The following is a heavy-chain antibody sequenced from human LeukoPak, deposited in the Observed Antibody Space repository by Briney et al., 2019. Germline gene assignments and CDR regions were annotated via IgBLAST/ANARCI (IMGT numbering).Heavy chain of an antibody. D-gene: IGHD2-21*01. Sequence: PGESLRLSCAGSGFTFNNYGMSWVRQAPGKGLEWVSSVSGGGGSTYYADSVRGRFTISRDNSKDTLYLQMKSLRAEGTAVYCCSKTPHYVVSVGRVSARLWYFYYWGQGTLVTVSS. CDR1: GFTFNNYG. CDR2: VSGGGGST. J-gene: IGHJ4*02. V-gene: IGHV3-23*01. CDR3: SKTPHYVVSVGRVSARLWYFYY.